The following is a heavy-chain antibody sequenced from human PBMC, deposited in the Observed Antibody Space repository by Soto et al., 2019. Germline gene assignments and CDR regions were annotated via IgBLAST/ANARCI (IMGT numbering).Heavy chain of an antibody. V-gene: IGHV1-18*01. CDR2: ISTYDDKT. Sequence: QVQLVQSGAEVKTPGASVKVSCRASGYSFRTHGISWVRQAPGQGRGWMGWISTYDDKTNFPQKFQGRITMTTDTSTSTAYMELRSLRSDDTAVYFCARDLGYCNSSGCFRNWFDPWGQGTLVTVSS. J-gene: IGHJ5*02. D-gene: IGHD2-15*01. CDR3: ARDLGYCNSSGCFRNWFDP. CDR1: GYSFRTHG.